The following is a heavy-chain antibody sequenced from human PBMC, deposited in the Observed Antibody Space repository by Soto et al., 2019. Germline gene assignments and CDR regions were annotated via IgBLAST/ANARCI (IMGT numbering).Heavy chain of an antibody. J-gene: IGHJ6*02. V-gene: IGHV5-51*01. CDR2: IYPGDSDT. Sequence: GESLKISGTGSGYHFTHYWIGWVRQMPGKGLEWMGIIYPGDSDTRYSPSFQGQVTISADKSITTAYLQWSSLKASDTAMYYCARPSSGYYYGMDVWGQGTTVTVS. D-gene: IGHD3-22*01. CDR3: ARPSSGYYYGMDV. CDR1: GYHFTHYW.